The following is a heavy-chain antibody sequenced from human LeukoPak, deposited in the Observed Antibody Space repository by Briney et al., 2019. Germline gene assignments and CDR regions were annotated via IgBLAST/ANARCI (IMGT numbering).Heavy chain of an antibody. Sequence: QPGGSLRLSCAASGFLVSDNYMHWLRQAPGKGLEWVSVLYTGGSTYYADSGKGRFTISRDNSKNTLYLQMNSLRVEDTAVYYCARDHWNYHAFDYWGQGTLVTVSS. J-gene: IGHJ4*02. CDR1: GFLVSDNY. D-gene: IGHD1-7*01. CDR2: LYTGGST. V-gene: IGHV3-53*01. CDR3: ARDHWNYHAFDY.